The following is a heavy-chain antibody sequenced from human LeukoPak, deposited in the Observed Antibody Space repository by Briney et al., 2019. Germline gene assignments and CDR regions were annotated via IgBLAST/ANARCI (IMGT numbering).Heavy chain of an antibody. CDR1: GGSISNYY. Sequence: SETLSLTCTVSGGSISNYYWSWIRQPPGKGLEWIGYTHYSGSTNYNPSLKSRVTISVDTSKNQLSLKLTSMTAADTAVYYCARELGATVVNYGMDVWGQGTTVTVSS. CDR2: THYSGST. CDR3: ARELGATVVNYGMDV. V-gene: IGHV4-59*01. J-gene: IGHJ6*02. D-gene: IGHD4-23*01.